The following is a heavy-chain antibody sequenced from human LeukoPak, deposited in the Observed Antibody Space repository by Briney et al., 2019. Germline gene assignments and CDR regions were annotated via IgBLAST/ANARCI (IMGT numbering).Heavy chain of an antibody. CDR3: ARGDIAAAGTIDY. Sequence: GASVKVSCKASGYTFTSYYMHWVRQAPGQGLEWMGGIIPIFGTANYAQKFQGRVTITADESTSTAYMELSSLRSEDTAVYYCARGDIAAAGTIDYWGQGTLVTVSS. CDR2: IIPIFGTA. D-gene: IGHD6-13*01. J-gene: IGHJ4*02. CDR1: GYTFTSYY. V-gene: IGHV1-69*13.